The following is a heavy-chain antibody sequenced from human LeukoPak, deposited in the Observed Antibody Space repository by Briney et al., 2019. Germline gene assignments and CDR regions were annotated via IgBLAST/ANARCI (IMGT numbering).Heavy chain of an antibody. V-gene: IGHV1-2*02. D-gene: IGHD3-10*01. CDR2: INSNSGDT. CDR3: ARSRGSGSYSTYYGMDV. Sequence: ASVQVSCKASGYTFTGYYMHWVRQAPGQGLEWMGWINSNSGDTNYAQKFQGRVTMTRDTSISTAYMELSSLKSDDTAVYYCARSRGSGSYSTYYGMDVWGQGTTVTVSS. CDR1: GYTFTGYY. J-gene: IGHJ6*02.